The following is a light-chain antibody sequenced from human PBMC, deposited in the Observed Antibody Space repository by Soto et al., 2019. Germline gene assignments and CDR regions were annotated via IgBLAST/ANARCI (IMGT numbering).Light chain of an antibody. CDR1: QSVSRY. Sequence: EIVMTQSPATLSVSPGGRATLSCRASQSVSRYLAWYQQKPGQAPRLLIYDASNRATGVPVRFSGSGSGTDFTLTISRLEPEDFAVYYCQQYGSSTFGQGTKVDIK. CDR2: DAS. J-gene: IGKJ1*01. CDR3: QQYGSST. V-gene: IGKV3-20*01.